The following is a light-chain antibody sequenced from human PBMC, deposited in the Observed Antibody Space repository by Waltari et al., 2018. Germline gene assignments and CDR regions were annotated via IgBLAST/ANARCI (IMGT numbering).Light chain of an antibody. J-gene: IGKJ1*01. CDR3: QQYNDWPPWT. CDR1: QSVTTY. V-gene: IGKV3-15*01. CDR2: GAS. Sequence: EIVMTQSPASLSLSPGERVTLSCRASQSVTTYLAWYQQKPGQAPRLLIYGASTRAAGIPARFSGSGSGTEFTLTISGLQSEDFAFYYCQQYNDWPPWTFGQGTKVEIK.